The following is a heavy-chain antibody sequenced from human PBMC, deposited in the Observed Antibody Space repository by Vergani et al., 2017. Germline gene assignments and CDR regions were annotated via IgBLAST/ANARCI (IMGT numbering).Heavy chain of an antibody. CDR1: GGSISSGGYS. J-gene: IGHJ4*02. Sequence: QVQLQESGPGLVKPSQTLSLTCTVSGGSISSGGYSWSWIRPHPGKGLEWIGYIYYSGSTYYNPSLKSRVTISVDTSKNQFSLKLSSVTAADTAVYYCARGSAHYYDSSGPPDYWGQGTLVTVSS. CDR3: ARGSAHYYDSSGPPDY. CDR2: IYYSGST. D-gene: IGHD3-22*01. V-gene: IGHV4-31*03.